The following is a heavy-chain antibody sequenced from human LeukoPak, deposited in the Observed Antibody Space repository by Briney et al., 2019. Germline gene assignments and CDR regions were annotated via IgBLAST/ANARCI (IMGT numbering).Heavy chain of an antibody. D-gene: IGHD2-21*02. CDR2: IYYSGTT. V-gene: IGHV4-39*01. J-gene: IGHJ4*02. CDR3: ATTYCGGDCYPAW. Sequence: SETLSLTCTVSGDSISKSSYYWGFIRQPPGKGLEWIGNIYYSGTTYYSPSLSSRVTISVDTSKNQFSLTLNSMTAADTAVYYCATTYCGGDCYPAWWGQGTLVTVSS. CDR1: GDSISKSSYY.